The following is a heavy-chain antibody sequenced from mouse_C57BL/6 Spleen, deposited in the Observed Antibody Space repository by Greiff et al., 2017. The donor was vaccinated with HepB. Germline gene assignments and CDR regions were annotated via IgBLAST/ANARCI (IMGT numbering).Heavy chain of an antibody. J-gene: IGHJ2*01. CDR3: ARERGRY. V-gene: IGHV5-17*01. Sequence: EVKLMESGGGLVKPGGSLKLSCAASGFTFSDYGMHWVRQAPEKGLEWVAYISSGSSTIYYADTVKGRFTISRDNAKNTLFLQMTSLRSEDTAMYYCARERGRYWGQGTTLTVSS. CDR1: GFTFSDYG. CDR2: ISSGSSTI.